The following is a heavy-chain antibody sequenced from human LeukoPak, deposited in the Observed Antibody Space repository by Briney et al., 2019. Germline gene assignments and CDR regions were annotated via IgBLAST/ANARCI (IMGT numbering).Heavy chain of an antibody. J-gene: IGHJ4*02. CDR3: AKDVHRYYDNGYANDY. CDR1: GGSFSGYY. Sequence: SETLSLTCAVYGGSFSGYYWSWIRQPPGKVLEWIGEINHSGSTNYNPSLKSRVTISVDTSRNQFSLKLSSVTAADTAVYYCAKDVHRYYDNGYANDYWGQGTLVTVSS. D-gene: IGHD3-22*01. CDR2: INHSGST. V-gene: IGHV4-34*01.